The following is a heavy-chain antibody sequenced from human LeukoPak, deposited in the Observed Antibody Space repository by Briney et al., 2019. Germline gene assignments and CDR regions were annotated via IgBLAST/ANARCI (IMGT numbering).Heavy chain of an antibody. CDR1: GYSFTSYW. V-gene: IGHV5-51*01. CDR3: ARLLGYCSGGSCQHLDY. Sequence: GESLKISCKGSGYSFTSYWIGWVRQMPGKGLEWMGIIYPGDSDTRYSPSFQGQATISADKSISTAYLQWSSLKASDTAMYYCARLLGYCSGGSCQHLDYWSQVTLVTVSS. CDR2: IYPGDSDT. J-gene: IGHJ4*02. D-gene: IGHD2-15*01.